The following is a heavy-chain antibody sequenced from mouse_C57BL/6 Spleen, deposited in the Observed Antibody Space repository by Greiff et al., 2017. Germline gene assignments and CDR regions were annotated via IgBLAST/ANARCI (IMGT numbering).Heavy chain of an antibody. J-gene: IGHJ3*01. CDR3: ARDESNSWFAY. V-gene: IGHV5-4*01. Sequence: EVNVVESGGGLVKPGGSLKLSCAASGFTFSSYAMSWVRQTPEKRLEWVATISDGGSYTYYPDNVKGRFTISRDNAKNNLYLQMRHLKSEDTAMYYCARDESNSWFAYWGQGTLVTVSA. CDR2: ISDGGSYT. D-gene: IGHD2-5*01. CDR1: GFTFSSYA.